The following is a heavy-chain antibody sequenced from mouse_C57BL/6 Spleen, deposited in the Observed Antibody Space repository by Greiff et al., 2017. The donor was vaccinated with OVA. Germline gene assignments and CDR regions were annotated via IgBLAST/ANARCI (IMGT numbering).Heavy chain of an antibody. Sequence: LQESGAELVKPGASVKISCKASGYAFSSYWMNWVKQRPGKGLEWIGQIYPGDGDTNYNGKFKGKATLTADKSSSTAYMQLSSLTSEDSAVYFGARSDTTSLAYGGKGTLVTGSA. CDR3: ARSDTTSLAY. CDR2: IYPGDGDT. V-gene: IGHV1-80*01. D-gene: IGHD1-1*01. CDR1: GYAFSSYW. J-gene: IGHJ3*01.